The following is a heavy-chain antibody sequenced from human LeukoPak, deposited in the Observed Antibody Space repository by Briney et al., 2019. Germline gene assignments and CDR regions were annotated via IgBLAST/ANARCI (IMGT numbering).Heavy chain of an antibody. Sequence: PGGSLRLSCAASGFTFSSHWMSWVRQAPGKGLEWVANIKQDGSEKYYVDSVKGRFTISRDNAKNSLYLQMNSLRAEDTAVYYCARSDHYYDSSGFSFDYWGQGTLVTVSS. J-gene: IGHJ4*02. CDR1: GFTFSSHW. D-gene: IGHD3-22*01. CDR2: IKQDGSEK. CDR3: ARSDHYYDSSGFSFDY. V-gene: IGHV3-7*01.